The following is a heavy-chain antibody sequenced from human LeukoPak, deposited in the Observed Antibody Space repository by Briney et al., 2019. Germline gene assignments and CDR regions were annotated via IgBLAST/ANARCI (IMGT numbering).Heavy chain of an antibody. CDR2: IKSKTAGGTT. J-gene: IGHJ4*02. Sequence: PGGSLRLSCAASGFTFSHAWMSWVRQAPGKGLEWVGRIKSKTAGGTTDYAAPVKGGFSVSRDDSKSTLYLQMNSLKSEDTGVYYCTTIGDYWGLGTQVTVSS. CDR3: TTIGDY. V-gene: IGHV3-15*01. CDR1: GFTFSHAW. D-gene: IGHD3-16*01.